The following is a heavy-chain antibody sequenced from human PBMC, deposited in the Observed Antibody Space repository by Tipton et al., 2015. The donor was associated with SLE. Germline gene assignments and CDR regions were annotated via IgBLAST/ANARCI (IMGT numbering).Heavy chain of an antibody. CDR2: IYYSGST. D-gene: IGHD6-13*01. J-gene: IGHJ3*02. V-gene: IGHV4-59*11. CDR1: GGSLSSHY. CDR3: ARWQQLVLGAFDI. Sequence: GLVKPSEILSLTCTVSGGSLSSHYWSWIRQPPGKGLEWIGYIYYSGSTNYNPSLKSRVTISVDTSKNQFSLKLSSVTAADTAVYYCARWQQLVLGAFDIWGQGTMVTVSS.